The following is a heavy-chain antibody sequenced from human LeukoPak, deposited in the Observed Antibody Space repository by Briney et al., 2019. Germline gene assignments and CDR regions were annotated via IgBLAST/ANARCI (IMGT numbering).Heavy chain of an antibody. J-gene: IGHJ4*02. CDR2: INWNGGST. CDR1: GFTFDDYG. D-gene: IGHD1-26*01. V-gene: IGHV3-20*04. Sequence: GGSLRLSCAASGFTFDDYGMSWVPQAPAKGVEWVSGINWNGGSTNYADSVKGRFTISRDNGKNSLYLQMNSLRAEDTALYYCARDLTLVGASDYWGQGTLVTVSS. CDR3: ARDLTLVGASDY.